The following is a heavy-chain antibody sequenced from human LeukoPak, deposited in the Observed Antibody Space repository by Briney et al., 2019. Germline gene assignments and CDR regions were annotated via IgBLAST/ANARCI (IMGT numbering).Heavy chain of an antibody. V-gene: IGHV1-18*01. J-gene: IGHJ6*03. D-gene: IGHD1-26*01. Sequence: ASVKVSCKASGYTFTSYGISWVRQAPGHGLEWMGWISAYNGKTNYAQKLQGRVTMTTDTSTSTAYMELSSLRSEDTAVYYCARDEGYSGSYRGYYYYYYMDVWGKGTTVTVSS. CDR2: ISAYNGKT. CDR1: GYTFTSYG. CDR3: ARDEGYSGSYRGYYYYYYMDV.